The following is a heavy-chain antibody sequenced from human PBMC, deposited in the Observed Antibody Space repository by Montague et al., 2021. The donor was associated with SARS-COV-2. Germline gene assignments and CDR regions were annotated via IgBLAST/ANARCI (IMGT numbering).Heavy chain of an antibody. J-gene: IGHJ6*03. D-gene: IGHD3-16*02. V-gene: IGHV3-33*01. Sequence: FLRLSCAASGFTFSSYGMHWVRQAPGKGLEWVAVIWYDGSNKYYADSVKGRFTISRDNSKNTLYLQMNGLRAEDTAVYYCARKVAYDYIWGSYRDYYYMDVWGKGTTVTVSS. CDR1: GFTFSSYG. CDR3: ARKVAYDYIWGSYRDYYYMDV. CDR2: IWYDGSNK.